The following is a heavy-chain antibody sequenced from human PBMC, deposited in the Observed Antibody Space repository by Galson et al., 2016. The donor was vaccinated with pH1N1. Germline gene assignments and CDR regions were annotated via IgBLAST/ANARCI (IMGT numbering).Heavy chain of an antibody. CDR1: GYSLTSQW. Sequence: QSGAEVKKPGESLKISCKASGYSLTSQWIAWVRQVPGKGLEWVGVVNPGGSTIRYSPPFQGQVTISSDKSINIAYLQWISLRASDTATYYCARQYDFGDYRGDAFDIWGQGTVVIVSS. CDR3: ARQYDFGDYRGDAFDI. J-gene: IGHJ3*02. D-gene: IGHD4-17*01. V-gene: IGHV5-51*03. CDR2: VNPGGSTI.